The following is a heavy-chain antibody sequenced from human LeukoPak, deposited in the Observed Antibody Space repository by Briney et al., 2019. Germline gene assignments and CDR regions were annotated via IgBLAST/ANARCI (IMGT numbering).Heavy chain of an antibody. CDR3: ARAYFSSWYMNWFDP. CDR1: GGSISSSPYY. Sequence: SETLSLTCTVSGGSISSSPYYWGWIRQPPGKGLEWIGSIYHSGSTYYNPSLKSRVTISVDTSKNQFSLKLSSVTAADTAVYYCARAYFSSWYMNWFDPWGQGTLVTVSS. D-gene: IGHD6-13*01. CDR2: IYHSGST. J-gene: IGHJ5*02. V-gene: IGHV4-39*07.